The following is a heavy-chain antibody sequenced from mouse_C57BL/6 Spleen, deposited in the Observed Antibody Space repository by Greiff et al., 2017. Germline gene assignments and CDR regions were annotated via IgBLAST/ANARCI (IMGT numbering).Heavy chain of an antibody. CDR1: GYAFTNYL. D-gene: IGHD1-1*01. J-gene: IGHJ2*01. Sequence: VQLQQSGAELVRPGTSVKVSCKASGYAFTNYLIEWVKQRPGQGLEWIGEINPGSGGTNYNEKFKGKETLTADKSSSTAYMQLSSLTSEDSAVDFCARRDYYGSSPYFDYWGQGTTLTVSS. CDR2: INPGSGGT. V-gene: IGHV1-54*01. CDR3: ARRDYYGSSPYFDY.